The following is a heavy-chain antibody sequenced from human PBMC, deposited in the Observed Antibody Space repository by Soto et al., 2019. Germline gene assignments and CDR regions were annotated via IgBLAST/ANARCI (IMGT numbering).Heavy chain of an antibody. CDR2: ISPDGTNK. CDR1: GFIFSGSA. Sequence: GGSRRLSCVASGFIFSGSAMYWVRQAPGKGLEWVGVISPDGTNKYYVDSVKGRFSISRDDSENTLFLQMNSLRPDDTAVYYCARVGSGGGGDYWGQGSLVTVSS. D-gene: IGHD1-26*01. CDR3: ARVGSGGGGDY. V-gene: IGHV3-30*04. J-gene: IGHJ4*02.